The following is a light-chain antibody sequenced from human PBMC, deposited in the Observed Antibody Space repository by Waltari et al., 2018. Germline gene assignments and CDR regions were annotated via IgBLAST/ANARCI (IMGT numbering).Light chain of an antibody. CDR2: GFT. CDR1: SRDFGVYNA. V-gene: IGLV2-14*01. Sequence: QSALTHPASLSGSPGQSIAIFCTGVSRDFGVYNAVSWYQQPPGKAPRRMIFGFTHRPSGVSNRFSGSKSGNTASLTISGLQTEDEADYYCCSWTSRNTYVCGTGTKVTVL. CDR3: CSWTSRNTYV. J-gene: IGLJ1*01.